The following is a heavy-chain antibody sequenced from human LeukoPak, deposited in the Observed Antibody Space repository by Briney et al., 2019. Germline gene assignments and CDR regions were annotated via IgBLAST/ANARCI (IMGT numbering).Heavy chain of an antibody. V-gene: IGHV3-11*01. Sequence: HGGSLRLSCAASGFTFSDYYMSWIRQAPGKGLEWLSYMSSSGSIIWYADSVKGRFTISRDNAKNSLYLQMNSLRAEDTAVYYCANGYSYVRTYWGQGTLVTVSS. CDR1: GFTFSDYY. CDR3: ANGYSYVRTY. D-gene: IGHD5-18*01. CDR2: MSSSGSII. J-gene: IGHJ4*02.